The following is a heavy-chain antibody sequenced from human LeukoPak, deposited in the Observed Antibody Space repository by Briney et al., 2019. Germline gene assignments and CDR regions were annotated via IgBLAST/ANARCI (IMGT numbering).Heavy chain of an antibody. V-gene: IGHV3-23*01. Sequence: GGSLRLSCAASGFTFSSYAMSWVRQAPGKGLEWVSVISGSGGSTSYADSVKGRFTISRDNSKNTLYLQMNSLRAEDTAVYYCARDAHGGNSYAYYWGQGTLVTVSS. CDR1: GFTFSSYA. CDR2: ISGSGGST. J-gene: IGHJ4*02. CDR3: ARDAHGGNSYAYY. D-gene: IGHD4-23*01.